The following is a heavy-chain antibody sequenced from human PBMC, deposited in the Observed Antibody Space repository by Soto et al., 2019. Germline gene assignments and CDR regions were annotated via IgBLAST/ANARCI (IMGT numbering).Heavy chain of an antibody. D-gene: IGHD3-3*01. CDR3: VKDWSGNKCPCMDV. Sequence: EVQLLESGGGLVQPGGSLTLACAASGFTFSSYVMSWVRQAPGKGLEWVSAISGGDDATYYAASVKGRFTISRDNSRNTLYLQMNSLRAEDTALSYCVKDWSGNKCPCMDVWGQGTTVTVSS. CDR1: GFTFSSYV. V-gene: IGHV3-23*01. J-gene: IGHJ6*02. CDR2: ISGGDDAT.